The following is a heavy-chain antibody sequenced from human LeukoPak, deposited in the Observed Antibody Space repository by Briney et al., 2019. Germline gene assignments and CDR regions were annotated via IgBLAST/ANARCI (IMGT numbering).Heavy chain of an antibody. Sequence: PGGSLRLSCAASGFTVSSNYMSWVRQAPGKGLEWVSLIYSGGVTYYADSVKGRFTISRDNSKNTLYLQMNSLRAEDTAVYYCAKDGGSGWYVGSDYWGQGTLVTVSS. CDR2: IYSGGVT. CDR3: AKDGGSGWYVGSDY. J-gene: IGHJ4*02. CDR1: GFTVSSNY. V-gene: IGHV3-53*01. D-gene: IGHD6-19*01.